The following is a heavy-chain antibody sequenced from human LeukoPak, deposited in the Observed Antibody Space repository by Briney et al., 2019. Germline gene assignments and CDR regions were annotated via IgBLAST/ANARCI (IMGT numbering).Heavy chain of an antibody. V-gene: IGHV1-69*05. D-gene: IGHD1-14*01. CDR3: AYGSLYPGNDAFDI. Sequence: ASVKVSCKASGGTFSSYAISWVRQAPGQGLEWMGTIIPIFGTANYAQKFQGRVTITTDESTSTAYMELSSLRSEDTAVYYCAYGSLYPGNDAFDIWGQGTMVTVSS. CDR1: GGTFSSYA. J-gene: IGHJ3*02. CDR2: IIPIFGTA.